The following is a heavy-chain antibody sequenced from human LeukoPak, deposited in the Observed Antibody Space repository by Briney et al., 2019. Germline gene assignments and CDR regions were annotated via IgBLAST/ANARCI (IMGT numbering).Heavy chain of an antibody. V-gene: IGHV1-2*02. Sequence: ASVKVSCKASGYTFTGYYMHWVRQAPGQGLEWMGWINPNSGGTNYAQKFQGRVTMTRDTSISTAYMDPSRLRSDDTAVYYCARDLSGIAAAGTYLRYYYYYGMDVWGQGTTVTVSS. J-gene: IGHJ6*02. D-gene: IGHD6-13*01. CDR1: GYTFTGYY. CDR3: ARDLSGIAAAGTYLRYYYYYGMDV. CDR2: INPNSGGT.